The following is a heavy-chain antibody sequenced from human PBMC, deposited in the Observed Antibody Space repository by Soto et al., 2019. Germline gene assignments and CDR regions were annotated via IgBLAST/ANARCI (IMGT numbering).Heavy chain of an antibody. CDR2: ISYDGSNK. CDR1: GFTFSSYG. CDR3: AKDNNYVFDY. Sequence: LSLTCAASGFTFSSYGMHWVRQAPGKGLEWVAVISYDGSNKYYADSVKGRFTISRDNSKNTLYLQMNSLRAEDTAVYYCAKDNNYVFDYWGQGTLVTVSS. J-gene: IGHJ4*02. D-gene: IGHD4-4*01. V-gene: IGHV3-30*18.